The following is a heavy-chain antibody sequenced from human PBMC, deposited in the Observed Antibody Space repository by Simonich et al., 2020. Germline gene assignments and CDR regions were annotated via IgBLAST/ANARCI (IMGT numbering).Heavy chain of an antibody. Sequence: QVQLVQSGAEVKKPGSSVKVSCQASGGTFRSYAISWVRKAPGQGLEWVGGIIPILGIANEDQKFQGRITITADKYASKAYMELSSRRSEDTAGYYCASSPYYYDSSGYYYSGLVYWGQGTLVTVSS. V-gene: IGHV1-69*10. CDR1: GGTFRSYA. CDR2: IIPILGIA. CDR3: ASSPYYYDSSGYYYSGLVY. D-gene: IGHD3-22*01. J-gene: IGHJ4*02.